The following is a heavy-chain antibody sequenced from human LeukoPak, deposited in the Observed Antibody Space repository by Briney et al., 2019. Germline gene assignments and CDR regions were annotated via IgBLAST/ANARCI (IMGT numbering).Heavy chain of an antibody. V-gene: IGHV4-30-4*01. D-gene: IGHD2-15*01. J-gene: IGHJ4*02. CDR2: IYYSGST. Sequence: SETLSLTCTVSGGSISSGDYYWSWIRQPPGKGLAWIGYIYYSGSTYYNPSLKSRVTISVDTSKNQFSLKLSSVTAADTAVYYCAGNLGYCSGGSCYSSDYWGQGTLVTVSS. CDR3: AGNLGYCSGGSCYSSDY. CDR1: GGSISSGDYY.